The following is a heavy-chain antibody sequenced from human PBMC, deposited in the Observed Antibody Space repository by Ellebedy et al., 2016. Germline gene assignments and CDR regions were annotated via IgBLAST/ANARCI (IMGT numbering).Heavy chain of an antibody. CDR2: INHSGST. D-gene: IGHD3-22*01. CDR1: SGSFSGHY. V-gene: IGHV4-34*01. Sequence: SETLSLXXAVYSGSFSGHYWSWIRQSPGKGLEWIGEINHSGSTKYNPSLKSRVTMSVDTSKNQISLKMSAVTAADTAMYYCARVNEDVTMTLVVVTAMSSWFDPWGQGTLVTVSS. J-gene: IGHJ5*02. CDR3: ARVNEDVTMTLVVVTAMSSWFDP.